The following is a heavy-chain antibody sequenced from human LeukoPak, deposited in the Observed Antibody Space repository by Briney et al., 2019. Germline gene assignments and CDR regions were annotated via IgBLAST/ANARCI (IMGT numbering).Heavy chain of an antibody. CDR3: AVSDCSGGSCYSLLNAFDI. D-gene: IGHD2-15*01. J-gene: IGHJ3*02. Sequence: ASVKVSCKASGGTFSSYAISWVRQAPGQGLEWMGGIIPIFGTANYAQKFQGRVTITADESTSTAYMELSSLRSEGTAVYYCAVSDCSGGSCYSLLNAFDIWGQGTMVTVSS. CDR1: GGTFSSYA. CDR2: IIPIFGTA. V-gene: IGHV1-69*13.